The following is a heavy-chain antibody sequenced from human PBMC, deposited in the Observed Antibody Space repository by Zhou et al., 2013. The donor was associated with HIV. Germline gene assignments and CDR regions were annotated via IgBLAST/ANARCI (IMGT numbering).Heavy chain of an antibody. V-gene: IGHV1-18*01. CDR3: ARDRSTMVRGVIAFDI. D-gene: IGHD3-10*01. CDR2: MNPNNANT. CDR1: GYIFVNYG. J-gene: IGHJ3*02. Sequence: QVQLVQSGTEVKKPGTSVKVSCEAFGYIFVNYGINWVRQAPGQGLEYMGWMNPNNANTASAQRFQGRVTMTTDTSTSTAYMELRSLRSDDTAVYYCARDRSTMVRGVIAFDIWGQGTMVTVSS.